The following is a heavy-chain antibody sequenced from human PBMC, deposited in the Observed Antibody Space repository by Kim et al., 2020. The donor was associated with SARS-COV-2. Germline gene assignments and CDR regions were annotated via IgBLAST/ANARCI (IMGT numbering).Heavy chain of an antibody. CDR3: ARPRRDGYNPFDY. J-gene: IGHJ4*02. Sequence: YNPSLKSRVTISVDTSKNQFSLKLSSVTAADTAVYYCARPRRDGYNPFDYWGQGTLVTVSS. D-gene: IGHD5-12*01. V-gene: IGHV4-34*01.